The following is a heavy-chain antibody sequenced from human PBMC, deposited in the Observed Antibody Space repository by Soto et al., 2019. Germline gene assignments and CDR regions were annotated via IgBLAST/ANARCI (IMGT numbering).Heavy chain of an antibody. Sequence: QVQMVESGGGLVKPGGSLRLSCAVSGFSLSDYYMSWIRQATGKGLEWVSKISSSGATTDYADSVKGRFTISRDNAKNSLYLQMNSLRVEDMAVYYCARMGSGYDFVLWGQGTLVTVPS. CDR2: ISSSGATT. J-gene: IGHJ4*02. CDR3: ARMGSGYDFVL. D-gene: IGHD5-12*01. V-gene: IGHV3-11*01. CDR1: GFSLSDYY.